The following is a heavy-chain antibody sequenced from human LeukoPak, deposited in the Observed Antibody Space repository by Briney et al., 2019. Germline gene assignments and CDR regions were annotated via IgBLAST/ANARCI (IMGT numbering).Heavy chain of an antibody. J-gene: IGHJ6*03. CDR2: IYYSGST. CDR1: GGSFSGYY. V-gene: IGHV4-59*01. CDR3: ARVSSGYTYYYYYYMDV. Sequence: SETLSLTCAVCGGSFSGYYWSWIRQPPGKGLEWIGYIYYSGSTNYNPSLKSRVTISVDTSKNQFSLTLRSVTAADTAVYYCARVSSGYTYYYYYYMDVWGNGTTVTVSS. D-gene: IGHD3-22*01.